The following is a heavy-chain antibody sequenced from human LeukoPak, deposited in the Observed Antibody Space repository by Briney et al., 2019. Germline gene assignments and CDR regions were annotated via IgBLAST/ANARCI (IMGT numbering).Heavy chain of an antibody. CDR2: INHSGST. J-gene: IGHJ4*02. Sequence: KPSETLSLTCAVYGGSFSGYYWSWIRQPPGKGLEWIGEINHSGSTNYNPSLKSRVTISVDTSKNQFSLKLSSVTAADTAVYYCASGAVAGAFDYWGQGTLVTVSS. D-gene: IGHD6-19*01. CDR3: ASGAVAGAFDY. CDR1: GGSFSGYY. V-gene: IGHV4-34*01.